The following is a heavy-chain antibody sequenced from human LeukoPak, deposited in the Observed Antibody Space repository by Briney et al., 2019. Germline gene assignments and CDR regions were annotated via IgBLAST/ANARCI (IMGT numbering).Heavy chain of an antibody. CDR2: IYDIGST. V-gene: IGHV4-30-4*01. D-gene: IGHD4-23*01. CDR3: SCLSSNGRRDFDI. J-gene: IGHJ3*02. Sequence: TLPLPSTVSCGSISRGVYYCSWIRQPPRQGLEWIGYIYDIGSTYYTPSLKSRVTISVDTSNNQFSLQLSSVTAAATTVYYCSCLSSNGRRDFDIWGHGTMVTVSS. CDR1: CGSISRGVYY.